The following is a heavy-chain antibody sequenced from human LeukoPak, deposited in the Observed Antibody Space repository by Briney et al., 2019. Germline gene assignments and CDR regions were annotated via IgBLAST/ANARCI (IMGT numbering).Heavy chain of an antibody. J-gene: IGHJ4*02. CDR3: AREPSGYSYGSFDY. CDR2: ISAYNGNT. V-gene: IGHV1-18*01. D-gene: IGHD5-18*01. CDR1: GYTFTSYG. Sequence: ASVKVSCKASGYTFTSYGISWVRQAPGQGLEWMGWISAYNGNTNYAQKLQCRVTMTTDTSTSTAYMELRSLRSDDTAVYYCAREPSGYSYGSFDYWAREPWSPSPQ.